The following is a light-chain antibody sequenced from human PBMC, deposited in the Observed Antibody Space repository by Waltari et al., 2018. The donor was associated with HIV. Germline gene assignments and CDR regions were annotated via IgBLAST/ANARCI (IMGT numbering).Light chain of an antibody. J-gene: IGLJ1*01. V-gene: IGLV3-25*03. CDR3: QSADTSDTYYV. CDR2: KDT. CDR1: SFSDQY. Sequence: SYELTQPPSVSVSPGQTARITCSGDSFSDQYVYWYQQKPGQAPVLVMYKDTERPSGIPQRFFGSTSGTTVTLTIDGVQAEDEADYYCQSADTSDTYYVFGSGTHVTV.